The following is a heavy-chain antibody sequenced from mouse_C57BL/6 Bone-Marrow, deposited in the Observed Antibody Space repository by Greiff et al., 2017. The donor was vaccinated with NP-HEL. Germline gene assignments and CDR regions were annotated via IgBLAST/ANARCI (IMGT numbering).Heavy chain of an antibody. Sequence: EVQLQESGPGLVKPSQSLSLTCSVTGYSITSGYYWNWIRQFPGNKLEWMGYISYDGSNNYNPSLKNRISITRDTSKNQFFLKLNSVTTEDTATYYCARKPKLGPSMDYWGQGTSVTVSS. D-gene: IGHD4-1*01. CDR1: GYSITSGYY. CDR3: ARKPKLGPSMDY. V-gene: IGHV3-6*01. CDR2: ISYDGSN. J-gene: IGHJ4*01.